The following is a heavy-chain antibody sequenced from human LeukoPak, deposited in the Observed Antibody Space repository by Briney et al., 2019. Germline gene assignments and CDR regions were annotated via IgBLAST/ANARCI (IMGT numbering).Heavy chain of an antibody. CDR1: GFTFSSYA. Sequence: GGSLRLSCGASGFTFSSYAMSWVRQAPGKGLEWVSAINGGGGSTYYADSVKGRFTISRDNSKNTLYLQMNSLRAEDTAVYYCAKGGRFLEWLFGYWGQGTLVTVSS. V-gene: IGHV3-23*01. J-gene: IGHJ4*02. CDR2: INGGGGST. D-gene: IGHD3-3*01. CDR3: AKGGRFLEWLFGY.